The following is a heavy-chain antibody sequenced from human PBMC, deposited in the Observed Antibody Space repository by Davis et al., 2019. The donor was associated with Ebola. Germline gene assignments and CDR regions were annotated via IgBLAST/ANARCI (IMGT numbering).Heavy chain of an antibody. D-gene: IGHD2-21*01. CDR2: TYYNSKWYN. CDR1: EDSVSSSGAA. Sequence: HSQTLSLTCAISEDSVSSSGAAWIWIRQSPSRGLEWLGRTYYNSKWYNDYAVYLKSRININPDTSRNQFSLQLNSVTPEDTAVYYCVRLVWTPKGFDYWGQGTQVTVSS. J-gene: IGHJ4*02. CDR3: VRLVWTPKGFDY. V-gene: IGHV6-1*01.